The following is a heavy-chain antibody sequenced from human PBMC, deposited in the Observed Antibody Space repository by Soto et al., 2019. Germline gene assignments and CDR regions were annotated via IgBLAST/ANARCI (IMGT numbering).Heavy chain of an antibody. CDR3: ARGGYGSGSYILCL. D-gene: IGHD3-10*01. V-gene: IGHV4-30-2*01. Sequence: QLQLQESGSGLVKPSQTLSLTCAVSGGSISSSGYSWSWMRQPPGKGLEGVGYIYNSGSTYDNPSLQSRVTISVDQYKSQFSLKLSAEAAAGKAVYYCARGGYGSGSYILCLWGQGNLVNGSS. J-gene: IGHJ1*01. CDR2: IYNSGST. CDR1: GGSISSSGYS.